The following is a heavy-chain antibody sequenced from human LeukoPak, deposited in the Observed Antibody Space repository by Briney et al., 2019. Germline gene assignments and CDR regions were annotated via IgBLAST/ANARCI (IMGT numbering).Heavy chain of an antibody. D-gene: IGHD3-22*01. CDR1: YDSISSSSYY. CDR3: AGYWTFDAFDI. CDR2: IYEGRTT. V-gene: IGHV4-39*07. Sequence: SETLSLTCTVPYDSISSSSYYWGWIRQPPGKGLQWIGSIYEGRTTYYNPSLKSRVTISVDTSKNQFSLKLSSVTAADTAVYYCAGYWTFDAFDIWGQGTMVTVSS. J-gene: IGHJ3*02.